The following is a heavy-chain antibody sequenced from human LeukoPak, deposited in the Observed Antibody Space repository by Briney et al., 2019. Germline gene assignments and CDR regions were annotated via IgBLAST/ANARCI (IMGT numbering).Heavy chain of an antibody. CDR2: IYYSGNT. Sequence: SETLSLTRTVSGGSISTSTGYYWDWIRQPPGEGQEYIGSIYYSGNTYYNPSLKSRVTMSVDTSSNQFSLKLTSVTAADTAVYYCARDRGDYYMDVWGKGTTVTVSS. V-gene: IGHV4-39*07. J-gene: IGHJ6*03. CDR1: GGSISTSTGYY. CDR3: ARDRGDYYMDV.